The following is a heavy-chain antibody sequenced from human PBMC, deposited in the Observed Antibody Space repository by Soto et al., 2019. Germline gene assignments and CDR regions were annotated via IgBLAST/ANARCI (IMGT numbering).Heavy chain of an antibody. CDR3: ARDYSGSYFYTPGY. V-gene: IGHV1-18*01. CDR1: GYTFTSYG. Sequence: QVQLVQSGAEVKKLGASVKVSCKASGYTFTSYGISWVRRAPGQGLEWMGWISAYNGNTNYAQKLKGRVTMTTDTSTSTAYMELRSLRSDDTAVYYCARDYSGSYFYTPGYWGQGTLVTVSS. CDR2: ISAYNGNT. D-gene: IGHD1-26*01. J-gene: IGHJ4*02.